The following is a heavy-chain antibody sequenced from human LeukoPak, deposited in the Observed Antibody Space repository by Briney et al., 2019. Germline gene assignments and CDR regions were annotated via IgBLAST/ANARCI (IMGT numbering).Heavy chain of an antibody. CDR3: ARGYSYGTNYYYYGMDV. CDR1: GGTFISYA. D-gene: IGHD5-18*01. J-gene: IGHJ6*02. Sequence: SVKVSCKASGGTFISYAISWLRQAPGQGLDWMGRIIPILGIANYAQKFQGRVTITADKSTSTAYMELSSLRSEDTAVYYCARGYSYGTNYYYYGMDVWGQGTTVTVSS. CDR2: IIPILGIA. V-gene: IGHV1-69*04.